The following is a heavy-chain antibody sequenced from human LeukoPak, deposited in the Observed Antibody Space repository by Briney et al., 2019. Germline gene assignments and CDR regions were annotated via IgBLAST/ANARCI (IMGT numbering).Heavy chain of an antibody. CDR2: IYYSWNT. V-gene: IGHV4-39*01. CDR3: ERRTTSGWQPFDY. CDR1: GGSLSSSTYY. J-gene: IGHJ4*02. Sequence: SETLSLTCTVSGGSLSSSTYYWDWLRDPPEKRLEGVGSIYYSWNTYYDPSLKSRVAISVDTSRNQFSLTLSSVTAADTAVYYCERRTTSGWQPFDYWGRGTLVTVSS. D-gene: IGHD6-19*01.